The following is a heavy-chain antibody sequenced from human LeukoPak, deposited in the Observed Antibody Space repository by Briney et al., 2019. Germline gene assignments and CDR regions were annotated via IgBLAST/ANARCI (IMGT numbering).Heavy chain of an antibody. CDR3: ARAGILRGDY. D-gene: IGHD2-15*01. V-gene: IGHV3-7*01. CDR1: GFTFSSYW. CDR2: IKQDGSEG. J-gene: IGHJ4*02. Sequence: GESLKISCAASGFTFSSYWMSWVRQAPGKGLEWVASIKQDGSEGYYVDSVKGRFAISRDNTKNSLYLQMNSLRAEDTAVYYCARAGILRGDYWGQGTLVTVSS.